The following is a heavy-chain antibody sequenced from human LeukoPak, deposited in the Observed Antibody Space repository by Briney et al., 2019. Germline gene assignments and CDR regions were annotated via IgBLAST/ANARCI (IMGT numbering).Heavy chain of an antibody. CDR1: GDSISNYY. CDR2: ISTTGST. V-gene: IGHV4-4*07. D-gene: IGHD1-7*01. Sequence: SETLSLTCTVSGDSISNYYWSWIRQPAGKDLEWIGRISTTGSTYFNPSLQSRVRMSVDSSKTHFSLRLSSVTAADTAVYYCARSPSTIGWNWGYYFDFWGQGHLVTVSS. J-gene: IGHJ4*02. CDR3: ARSPSTIGWNWGYYFDF.